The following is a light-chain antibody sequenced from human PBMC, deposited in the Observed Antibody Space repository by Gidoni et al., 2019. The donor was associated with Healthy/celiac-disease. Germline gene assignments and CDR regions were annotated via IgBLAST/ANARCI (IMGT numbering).Light chain of an antibody. V-gene: IGKV3-11*01. CDR3: QQRSNWPPTWT. CDR2: DAS. Sequence: EIVLTQSPATLSLSPGERATLSCRASQSVSSNLAWYQQKPGQAPRLLIYDASNRATGIPARFSGSGSGTDFTRTISSLEPEDFAVYYCQQRSNWPPTWTFXXXTKVEIK. J-gene: IGKJ1*01. CDR1: QSVSSN.